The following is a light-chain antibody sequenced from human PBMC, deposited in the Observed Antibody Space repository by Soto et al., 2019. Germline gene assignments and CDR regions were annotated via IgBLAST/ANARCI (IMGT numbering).Light chain of an antibody. CDR2: DAS. CDR3: QPLNSDPF. Sequence: IQLTQSPSSLSASVGDRVTITCRASQDISSYLAWYQQKPGKAPKLLIYDASTLQSGVPSRFSGSGSGTDFTLTVSILQPEDFATYYCQPLNSDPFFGQGTRLEMK. V-gene: IGKV1-9*01. J-gene: IGKJ5*01. CDR1: QDISSY.